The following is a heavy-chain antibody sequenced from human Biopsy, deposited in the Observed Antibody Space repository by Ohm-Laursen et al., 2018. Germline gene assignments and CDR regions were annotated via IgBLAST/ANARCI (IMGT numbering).Heavy chain of an antibody. J-gene: IGHJ4*02. Sequence: SETLSLTCTVSGGSISSSTYWWGWIRQPPEKGLDWIGSNYYSGSTYYNPSLKSRATLSVDTSKNKFSQNLSSVTAADTAVYYCARQGDSGRSFDYWGQGTLVTVSS. D-gene: IGHD3-10*01. CDR3: ARQGDSGRSFDY. V-gene: IGHV4-39*01. CDR1: GGSISSSTYW. CDR2: NYYSGST.